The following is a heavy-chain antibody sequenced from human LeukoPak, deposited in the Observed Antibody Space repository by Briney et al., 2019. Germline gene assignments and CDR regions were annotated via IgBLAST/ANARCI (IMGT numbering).Heavy chain of an antibody. D-gene: IGHD6-19*01. CDR2: IYHSGST. CDR1: GGSISSSNW. Sequence: SGTLSLTCAVSGGSISSSNWSSWVRQPPGKGLEWIGEIYHSGSTNYNPSLKSRVTISVDKSKNQFSLKLSSVTAADTAVYYCARDRPGIAVAGADYWGQGTLVTVSS. J-gene: IGHJ4*02. CDR3: ARDRPGIAVAGADY. V-gene: IGHV4-4*02.